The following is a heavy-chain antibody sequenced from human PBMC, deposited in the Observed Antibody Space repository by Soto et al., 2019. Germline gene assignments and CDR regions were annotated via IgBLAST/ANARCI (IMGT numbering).Heavy chain of an antibody. D-gene: IGHD3-9*01. CDR1: GGSISSYY. J-gene: IGHJ6*02. Sequence: PSETLSLTCTVSGGSISSYYWSWIRQPRGKGLEWIGYIYYSGSTNYNPSLKSRVTISVDTSKNQFSLKLSSVTAADTAVYYCARTPYYDILTGYYPIYYGMDVWGQGTTVTVSS. CDR3: ARTPYYDILTGYYPIYYGMDV. CDR2: IYYSGST. V-gene: IGHV4-59*01.